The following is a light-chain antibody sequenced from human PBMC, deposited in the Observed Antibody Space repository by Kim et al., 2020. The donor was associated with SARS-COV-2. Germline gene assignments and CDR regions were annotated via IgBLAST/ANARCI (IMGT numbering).Light chain of an antibody. Sequence: GSVIDSRPYTCQSRPEIKRCLHWEQQTPGKARKLLICEASNLEAGAPSRFSRSGSGTDFTWNISSLQPEGMSTYYCQQCDDLPFTFGPGTKVDIK. V-gene: IGKV1-33*01. CDR3: QQCDDLPFT. CDR2: EAS. J-gene: IGKJ3*01. CDR1: PEIKRC.